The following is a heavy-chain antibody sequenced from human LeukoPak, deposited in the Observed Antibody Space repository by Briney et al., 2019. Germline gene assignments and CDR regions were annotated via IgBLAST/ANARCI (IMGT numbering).Heavy chain of an antibody. D-gene: IGHD6-13*01. J-gene: IGHJ4*02. CDR1: GYTFTSYG. CDR3: ARGRAAGTFWLDY. CDR2: ISGNNGNT. Sequence: ASVKVSCKASGYTFTSYGISWVRQAPGQGLEWMGWISGNNGNTNYAQKVQGRVTMTTDTSTSTAYMELRSLRSDDTDVYYCARGRAAGTFWLDYWGQGTLVTVSS. V-gene: IGHV1-18*01.